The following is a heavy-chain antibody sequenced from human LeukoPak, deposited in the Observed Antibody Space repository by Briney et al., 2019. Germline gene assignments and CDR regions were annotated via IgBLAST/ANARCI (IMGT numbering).Heavy chain of an antibody. CDR3: ARRAGAAPGEFFLH. D-gene: IGHD6-19*01. V-gene: IGHV3-53*01. CDR2: IYSSGST. J-gene: IGHJ1*01. CDR1: GFIVSSSY. Sequence: GGSLRLSCAGSGFIVSSSYTSWVRQDPGKGLEWVSAIYSSGSTDYADSVRGRFTIARDTSKNMVYLQMNSLTAEDTAIYYCARRAGAAPGEFFLHWGQGTLVTVSS.